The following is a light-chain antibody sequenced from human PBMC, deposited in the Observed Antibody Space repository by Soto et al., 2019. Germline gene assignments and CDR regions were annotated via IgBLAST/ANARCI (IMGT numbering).Light chain of an antibody. V-gene: IGLV1-44*01. Sequence: QSALAQPPSLSATPGQRVNISCSGSFSNIGDNAVNCYQQLPGAAPKLLIYLNDQRPSGVPDRFSGSKSGTSAFLAISGLQSEDEADYYCAAWDDSLNALFGTGTKVTVL. CDR3: AAWDDSLNAL. CDR1: FSNIGDNA. CDR2: LND. J-gene: IGLJ1*01.